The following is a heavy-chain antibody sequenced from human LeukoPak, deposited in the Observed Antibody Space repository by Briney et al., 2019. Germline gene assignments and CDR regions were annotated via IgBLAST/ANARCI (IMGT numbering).Heavy chain of an antibody. Sequence: SETLSLTCTLSGGSVSDYYWSWIRQSPGKGLEWIGYIYHTGSTSYSPSLKSRVTISADTSQNQFSLKLSSVTAADTAVYYCASRKLGNDYWGQGTLVTVSS. J-gene: IGHJ4*02. D-gene: IGHD7-27*01. CDR1: GGSVSDYY. CDR3: ASRKLGNDY. V-gene: IGHV4-59*02. CDR2: IYHTGST.